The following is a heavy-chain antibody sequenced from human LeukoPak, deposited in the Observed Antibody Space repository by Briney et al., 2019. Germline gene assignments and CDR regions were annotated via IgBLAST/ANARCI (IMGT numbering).Heavy chain of an antibody. J-gene: IGHJ6*03. D-gene: IGHD5-18*01. V-gene: IGHV1-18*01. CDR3: AASPLIQGPGLSYYYMDV. CDR2: ISAYNGNT. Sequence: ASVKVSCKASGYTSISYGISWVRQAPGQGLEWMGWISAYNGNTKYAQKVQGRVTMTTDTSTSTVYMELRSLRSDDTAVYYCAASPLIQGPGLSYYYMDVWGKGTTVTVSS. CDR1: GYTSISYG.